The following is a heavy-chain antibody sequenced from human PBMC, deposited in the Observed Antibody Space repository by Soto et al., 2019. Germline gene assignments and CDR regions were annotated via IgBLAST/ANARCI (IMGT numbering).Heavy chain of an antibody. Sequence: GSLRLSCAASGSTFSTYAMSWVRQAPGKGLEWVSATSSTGGSTFYADSVRGRFTTFRDNSWNTLYLQMNSLRAEDTAVYYCAKEKLVVWGRGTKVTVSS. V-gene: IGHV3-23*01. CDR2: TSSTGGST. D-gene: IGHD6-6*01. J-gene: IGHJ6*02. CDR3: AKEKLVV. CDR1: GSTFSTYA.